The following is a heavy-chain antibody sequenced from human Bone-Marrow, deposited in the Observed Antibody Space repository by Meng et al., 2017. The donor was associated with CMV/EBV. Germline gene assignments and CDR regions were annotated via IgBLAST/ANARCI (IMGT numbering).Heavy chain of an antibody. J-gene: IGHJ6*02. V-gene: IGHV3-30*02. CDR1: GFTFDDYA. CDR2: IRYDGSNE. CDR3: AKDDYGMDV. Sequence: GESLKISCAASGFTFDDYAMHWVRQAPGKGLEWVTSIRYDGSNEYYVDSVKGRFTISRDNSKNTVYLEMSSLRPDDTSRYYCAKDDYGMDVWGQGTMVTVSS.